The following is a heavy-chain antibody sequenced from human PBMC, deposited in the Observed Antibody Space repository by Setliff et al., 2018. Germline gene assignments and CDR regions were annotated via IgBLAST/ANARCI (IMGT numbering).Heavy chain of an antibody. Sequence: PGGSLRLSCAASGFTFSSYWMSWVRQAPGKGLEWVSAITVSGNTHYADSVKGRFTISRDNSKNTLSLQMDNLRAEDTATYYCAKCGRFAPSGWFQYVDSWAQGTLVTVSS. CDR3: AKCGRFAPSGWFQYVDS. CDR2: ITVSGNT. CDR1: GFTFSSYW. V-gene: IGHV3-23*01. J-gene: IGHJ4*02. D-gene: IGHD6-19*01.